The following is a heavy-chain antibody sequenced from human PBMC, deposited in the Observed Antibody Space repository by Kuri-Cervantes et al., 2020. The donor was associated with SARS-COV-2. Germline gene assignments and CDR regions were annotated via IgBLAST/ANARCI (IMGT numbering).Heavy chain of an antibody. D-gene: IGHD1-1*01. V-gene: IGHV3-74*01. J-gene: IGHJ4*02. CDR1: GFTFSGHW. Sequence: GESLKISCAASGFTFSGHWIHWVRQAPGKGLVWVSRINPDGSYTNNADSVKGRFTLSRDNAKNMLFLQMNSLRAEDTAVYYCVRDGDHWNFDYWGQGTLVTGS. CDR2: INPDGSYT. CDR3: VRDGDHWNFDY.